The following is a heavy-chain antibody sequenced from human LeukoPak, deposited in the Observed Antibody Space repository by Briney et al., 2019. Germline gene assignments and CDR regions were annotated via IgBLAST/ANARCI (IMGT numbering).Heavy chain of an antibody. CDR2: INPSGGST. V-gene: IGHV1-46*01. J-gene: IGHJ4*02. CDR1: GYAFTSHY. Sequence: GASVKVSCKASGYAFTSHYMHWVRQAPGQGLEWMGIINPSGGSTSYAQKFQGRVTMTRDMSTSTVYMELSSLRSEDTAVYYCARDLRLRYFDWHHPYYFDYWGQGTLVTVSS. D-gene: IGHD3-9*01. CDR3: ARDLRLRYFDWHHPYYFDY.